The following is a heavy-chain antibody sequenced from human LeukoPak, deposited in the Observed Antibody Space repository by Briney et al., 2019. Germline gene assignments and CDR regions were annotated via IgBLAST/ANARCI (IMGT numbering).Heavy chain of an antibody. Sequence: PGGSLRLSCAASGFTFSDSAMSWVRQTPGKGLEWVSAIGFSGAKTYYADSVKGRSTISRDNSKNTLYLQMNSLRAEDTAVYYCAKDVPTAYYDSSGYYVGAFDIWGQGTMVTVSS. V-gene: IGHV3-23*01. CDR1: GFTFSDSA. J-gene: IGHJ3*02. CDR3: AKDVPTAYYDSSGYYVGAFDI. CDR2: IGFSGAKT. D-gene: IGHD3-22*01.